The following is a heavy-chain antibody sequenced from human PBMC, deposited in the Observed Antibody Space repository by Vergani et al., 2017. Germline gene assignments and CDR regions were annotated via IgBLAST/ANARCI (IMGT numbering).Heavy chain of an antibody. D-gene: IGHD5-18*01. J-gene: IGHJ4*02. V-gene: IGHV5-51*01. CDR2: IYPGDSDT. CDR1: GYTFTSYW. Sequence: VQLVQSGAEVKKPGDSLKISCKGSGYTFTSYWIGWVRQMPGKGLEWMGIIYPGDSDTRYSPSFQGQVTISADKSINTAYLQWTGLKASDTAMYYCARHGEGSTSMVVGDYWGQGTLVTVSS. CDR3: ARHGEGSTSMVVGDY.